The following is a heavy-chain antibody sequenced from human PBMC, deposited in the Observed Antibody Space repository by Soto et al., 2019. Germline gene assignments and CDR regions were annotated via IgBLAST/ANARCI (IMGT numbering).Heavy chain of an antibody. CDR2: INAGNGNT. D-gene: IGHD2-21*01. V-gene: IGHV1-3*01. CDR3: CDCGHTNLDC. Sequence: ASVKVSCKASGYTFTNYAMHWVRQAPGQRLEWMGWINAGNGNTKYSQKFQGRVTITRDTSASTAYMELSSLTTEDTAVYYCCDCGHTNLDCWGRGTLVTVSS. J-gene: IGHJ4*02. CDR1: GYTFTNYA.